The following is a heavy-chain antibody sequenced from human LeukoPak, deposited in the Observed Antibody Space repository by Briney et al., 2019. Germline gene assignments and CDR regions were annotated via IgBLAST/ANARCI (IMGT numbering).Heavy chain of an antibody. Sequence: ASVKVSCKASGYTFIDYYMHWVRQAPGQGLEWMGWINPNSGGTNYAQKFQGRVTMTRDTSISTAYMELSRLRSDDTAVYYCARDKVAAAGFSYYYYYYYMDVWGKGTTVTVSS. V-gene: IGHV1-2*02. J-gene: IGHJ6*03. CDR2: INPNSGGT. CDR1: GYTFIDYY. D-gene: IGHD6-13*01. CDR3: ARDKVAAAGFSYYYYYYYMDV.